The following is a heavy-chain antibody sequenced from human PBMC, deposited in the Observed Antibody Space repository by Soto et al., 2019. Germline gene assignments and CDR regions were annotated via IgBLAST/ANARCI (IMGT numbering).Heavy chain of an antibody. CDR1: GGTFISYA. Sequence: SVKVSCKASGGTFISYAISWVRQAPGQGLEWMGGIIPIFGTANYAQKFQGRVTITADESTSTAYMELSSLRSEDTAVYYCARDKAAPNDETHAFDIWGQGTMVTVSS. CDR3: ARDKAAPNDETHAFDI. J-gene: IGHJ3*02. V-gene: IGHV1-69*13. D-gene: IGHD6-6*01. CDR2: IIPIFGTA.